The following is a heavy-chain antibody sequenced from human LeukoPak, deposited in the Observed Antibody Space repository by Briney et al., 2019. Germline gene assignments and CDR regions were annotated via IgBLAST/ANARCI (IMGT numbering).Heavy chain of an antibody. CDR1: GFTFSSYA. D-gene: IGHD6-19*01. CDR3: AKENFLAVDGTPIKILDY. Sequence: GGSLRLSCAASGFTFSSYAMSWVRQAPGKGLEWVSAISGSGGSTYYADSVKGRFTISRDNSKNTLYLQMNSLRAEDTAVYYCAKENFLAVDGTPIKILDYWGQGTLVTVSS. V-gene: IGHV3-23*01. J-gene: IGHJ4*02. CDR2: ISGSGGST.